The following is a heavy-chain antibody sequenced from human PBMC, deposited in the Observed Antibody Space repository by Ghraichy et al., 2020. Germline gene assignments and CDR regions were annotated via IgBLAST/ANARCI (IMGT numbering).Heavy chain of an antibody. CDR1: GFALSDYW. CDR3: VREYCRGGRCFFGTGGSHFDY. V-gene: IGHV3-74*01. CDR2: IKSDGTDR. D-gene: IGHD2-15*01. Sequence: GGSLTLSCAASGFALSDYWMHWVRQAPGKGLLWVSRIKSDGTDRTYADSVKGRFTISRDNAKNTLYLQMNSLRAEDTAVYYCVREYCRGGRCFFGTGGSHFDYWGQGILVTVSS. J-gene: IGHJ4*02.